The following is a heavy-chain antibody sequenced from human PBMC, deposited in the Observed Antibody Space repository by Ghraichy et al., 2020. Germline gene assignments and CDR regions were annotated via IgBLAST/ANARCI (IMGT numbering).Heavy chain of an antibody. CDR2: IYHSGST. V-gene: IGHV4-38-2*02. CDR1: GYSISSGYY. D-gene: IGHD3-22*01. J-gene: IGHJ4*01. CDR3: ARDLMDGYYYDSSGYALDY. Sequence: SETLSLTCTVSGYSISSGYYWGWIRQPPGKGLEWIGSIYHSGSTYYNPSLKSRVTISVDTSKNQFSLKLSSVTAADTAVYYCARDLMDGYYYDSSGYALDYWGQEPWSPSPQ.